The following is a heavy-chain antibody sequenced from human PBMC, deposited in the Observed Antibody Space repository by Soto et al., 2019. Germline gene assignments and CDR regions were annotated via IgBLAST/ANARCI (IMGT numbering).Heavy chain of an antibody. V-gene: IGHV4-4*02. J-gene: IGHJ6*02. D-gene: IGHD2-15*01. CDR1: GGSISSSNW. CDR2: IYHSGST. CDR3: ARDSKDIVVVVAATLNDWDYGMDV. Sequence: SETLSLTCAVSGGSISSSNWWSWVRQPPGKGLEWIGEIYHSGSTNYNPSLKSRVTISVDKSKNQFSLELSSVTAADTAVYYCARDSKDIVVVVAATLNDWDYGMDVWGQGTTVTVSS.